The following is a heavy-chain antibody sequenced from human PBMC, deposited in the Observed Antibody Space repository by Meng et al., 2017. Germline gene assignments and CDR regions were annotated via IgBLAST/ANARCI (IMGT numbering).Heavy chain of an antibody. D-gene: IGHD6-25*01. Sequence: GQLVRSGAEVKKPGASVKVSCKASGYTFTGYYMHWVRQAPGQGLEWMGRINPKSGDTHYAQKFQARVTMTGDTSISTAYMELSGLRSDDTAMYYCARDEDISAAGKLFGDYWGQGTLVTVSS. CDR3: ARDEDISAAGKLFGDY. CDR2: INPKSGDT. CDR1: GYTFTGYY. J-gene: IGHJ4*02. V-gene: IGHV1-2*06.